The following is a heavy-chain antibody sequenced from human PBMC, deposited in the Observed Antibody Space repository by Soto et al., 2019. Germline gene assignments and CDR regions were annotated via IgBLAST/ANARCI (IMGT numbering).Heavy chain of an antibody. V-gene: IGHV1-69*01. J-gene: IGHJ6*02. CDR1: RVAFSKFI. D-gene: IGHD6-19*01. CDR3: AKVRYSSSMAYSYGMDV. CDR2: IIPIFGKA. Sequence: QAQLEQSGGEVKKPGSSVKVSCKASRVAFSKFIVTWVRQAPGLGLEWCAGIIPIFGKANYAQKCQGRVTITAEESTSTSSMEVNNLRSEDTAVYYCAKVRYSSSMAYSYGMDVWGQGATVTVSS.